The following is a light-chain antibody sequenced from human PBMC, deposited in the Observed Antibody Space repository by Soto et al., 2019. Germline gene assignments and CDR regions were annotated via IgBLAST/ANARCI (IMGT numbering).Light chain of an antibody. Sequence: SYELTQPPSVSVAPGKTAKITCGGNNIGSKSVHWYEQKPDQAPVLVIYYDSARPSGIPERFSGSNSGNTASLSIGRVEAGDEADYYCQVWDSSSDHVVFGGGTKLTVL. CDR1: NIGSKS. CDR3: QVWDSSSDHVV. V-gene: IGLV3-21*04. J-gene: IGLJ2*01. CDR2: YDS.